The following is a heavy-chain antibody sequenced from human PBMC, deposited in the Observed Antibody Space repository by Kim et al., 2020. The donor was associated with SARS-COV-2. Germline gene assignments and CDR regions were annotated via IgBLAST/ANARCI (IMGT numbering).Heavy chain of an antibody. J-gene: IGHJ6*02. Sequence: GGSLRLSCAASGFTFSSYAMSWVRQAPGKGLEWVSAISGSGGSTYYADSVKGRYTISRDNSKNTLYLQMNSLRAEDTAVYYCAKEETSSGWYNYYYGMDVWGQGTTVTVS. CDR2: ISGSGGST. CDR3: AKEETSSGWYNYYYGMDV. D-gene: IGHD6-19*01. V-gene: IGHV3-23*01. CDR1: GFTFSSYA.